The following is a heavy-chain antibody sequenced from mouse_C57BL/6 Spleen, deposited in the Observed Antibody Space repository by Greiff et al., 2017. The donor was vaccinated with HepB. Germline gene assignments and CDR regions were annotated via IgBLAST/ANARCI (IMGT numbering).Heavy chain of an antibody. Sequence: QVQLQQSGAELVRPGASVTLSCKASGYTFTDYEMHWVKQTPVHGLEWIGPIDPETGGTAYNQKFKGKAILTADKSSSTAYMELRSLTSEDSAVYYCTRWELLFDYWGQGTTLTVSS. V-gene: IGHV1-15*01. D-gene: IGHD2-1*01. CDR1: GYTFTDYE. CDR2: IDPETGGT. J-gene: IGHJ2*01. CDR3: TRWELLFDY.